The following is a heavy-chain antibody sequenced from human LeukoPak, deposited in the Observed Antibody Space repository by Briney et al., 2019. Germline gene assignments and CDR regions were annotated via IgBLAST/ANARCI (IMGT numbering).Heavy chain of an antibody. J-gene: IGHJ6*02. V-gene: IGHV3-30*18. CDR2: ISYDGSNK. Sequence: GGSLRLSCAASGFTFSSYGMHWVRQAPGKGLEWVAVISYDGSNKYYADSVKGRFTISRDNSKNTLYLQMNSLRAKDTAVYYCAKDLGYCSSTSCYAGGGDYYYYYGMDVWGQGTTVTVSS. D-gene: IGHD2-2*01. CDR1: GFTFSSYG. CDR3: AKDLGYCSSTSCYAGGGDYYYYYGMDV.